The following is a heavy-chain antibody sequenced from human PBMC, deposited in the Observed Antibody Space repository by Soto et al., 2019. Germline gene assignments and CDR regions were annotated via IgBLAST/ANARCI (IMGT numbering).Heavy chain of an antibody. J-gene: IGHJ5*02. CDR2: LIPIFGAA. D-gene: IGHD6-6*01. V-gene: IGHV1-69*01. Sequence: QVQVVQSGAEVRKPGSSVKVSCKISGGTFTNYVISWLRQAPGQGLEWMGGLIPIFGAANLAQKFQGRVTITADESTSTVNMELSRLTSEDTAVYYGAKCRSSTNFDPRGQGTLVTVSS. CDR3: AKCRSSTNFDP. CDR1: GGTFTNYV.